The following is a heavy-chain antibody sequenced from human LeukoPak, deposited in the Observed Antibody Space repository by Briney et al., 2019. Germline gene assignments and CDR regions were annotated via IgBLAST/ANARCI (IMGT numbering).Heavy chain of an antibody. CDR2: IRYDGNNK. J-gene: IGHJ3*02. Sequence: PGGSLRLSCAASGSTFSSYGMHWVRQAPGKGLEWVAFIRYDGNNKYYADSVKGRFTISRDNSKNTLYLQMNSLRAEDTAVYYCAKSLNYYYDSSGSSKGGFDIWGQGTMVTVSS. V-gene: IGHV3-30*02. CDR3: AKSLNYYYDSSGSSKGGFDI. CDR1: GSTFSSYG. D-gene: IGHD3-22*01.